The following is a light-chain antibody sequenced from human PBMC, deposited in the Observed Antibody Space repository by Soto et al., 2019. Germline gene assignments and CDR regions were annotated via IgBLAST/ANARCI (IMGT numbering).Light chain of an antibody. CDR3: QQYNNWPPIT. Sequence: EIVMTQFPATLSVSPGERAPLSCRASQSVSIKLAWYQQKPGQAPRLLIYDTSTRATGIPARFSGSGSGTEFTLTISSLQSEDFAVYYCQQYNNWPPITFGQGTRLEIK. CDR1: QSVSIK. V-gene: IGKV3-15*01. J-gene: IGKJ5*01. CDR2: DTS.